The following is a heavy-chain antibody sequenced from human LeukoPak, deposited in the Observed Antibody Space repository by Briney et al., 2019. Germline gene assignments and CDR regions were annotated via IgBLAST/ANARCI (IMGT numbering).Heavy chain of an antibody. CDR2: ISGSGGST. J-gene: IGHJ4*02. CDR1: GFTFSSYA. CDR3: AKDLKGSGYSYGYSFDY. V-gene: IGHV3-23*01. Sequence: GGSLRLSCAASGFTFSSYAMSWVRQAPGRGLEWVSAISGSGGSTYYADSVKGRFTISRDNSKNPLYLQMNSLRAEDTAVYYCAKDLKGSGYSYGYSFDYWGQGTLVTVSS. D-gene: IGHD5-18*01.